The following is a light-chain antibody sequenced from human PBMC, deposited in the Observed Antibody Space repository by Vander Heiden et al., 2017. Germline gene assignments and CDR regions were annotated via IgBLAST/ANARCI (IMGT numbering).Light chain of an antibody. CDR2: LGS. Sequence: DIVMTQSPLSLLVTPGEPASISCRSSQSLLHGNGDNYLDWYLQKPGQSPQLLIYLGSNRASGVPDRFSGSGSGTDFTLKISRVEAEDVGVYYCMQYHHATRTFGQGTKVEVK. V-gene: IGKV2-28*01. J-gene: IGKJ1*01. CDR3: MQYHHATRT. CDR1: QSLLHGNGDNY.